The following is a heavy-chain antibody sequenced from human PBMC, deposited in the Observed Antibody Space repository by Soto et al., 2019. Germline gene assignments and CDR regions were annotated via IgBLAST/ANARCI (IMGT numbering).Heavy chain of an antibody. Sequence: LSLTCTVSGGSISSYYWSLIRQPPLKGLEWIGYIYYSGSTNYNPSLKSRVTISVDTSKNQFSLKLSSVTAADTAVYYCARDVRAAAGPHDYGMDVWGQGTTVTVSS. CDR3: ARDVRAAAGPHDYGMDV. V-gene: IGHV4-59*01. J-gene: IGHJ6*02. D-gene: IGHD6-13*01. CDR1: GGSISSYY. CDR2: IYYSGST.